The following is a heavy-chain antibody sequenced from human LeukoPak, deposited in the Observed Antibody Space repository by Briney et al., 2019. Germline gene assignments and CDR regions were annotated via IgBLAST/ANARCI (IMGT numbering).Heavy chain of an antibody. CDR3: ARGAHYYDSSGSQNPYYYYYMDV. Sequence: PSETLSLTCTVSGGSISTYYWSWIRQPAGKGLEWIGRIYSGGSTNYNPSLKSRVTMSVDRSKNQFSLKLSSVTAADTAVYYCARGAHYYDSSGSQNPYYYYYMDVWGKGTTVTISS. CDR1: GGSISTYY. V-gene: IGHV4-4*07. D-gene: IGHD3-22*01. CDR2: IYSGGST. J-gene: IGHJ6*03.